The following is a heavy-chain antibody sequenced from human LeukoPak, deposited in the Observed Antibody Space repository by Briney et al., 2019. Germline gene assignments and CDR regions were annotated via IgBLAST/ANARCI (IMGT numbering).Heavy chain of an antibody. CDR1: GYTFTSYG. D-gene: IGHD6-13*01. CDR3: ARMGVAAAELESYYYYYYGMDV. CDR2: ISAYNGNT. V-gene: IGHV1-18*01. Sequence: ASVKVSCKASGYTFTSYGISWVRQAPGQGLESMGWISAYNGNTNYAQKLQGRVTMTTDTSTSTAYMELRSLRSDDTAVYYCARMGVAAAELESYYYYYYGMDVWGQGTTVTVSS. J-gene: IGHJ6*02.